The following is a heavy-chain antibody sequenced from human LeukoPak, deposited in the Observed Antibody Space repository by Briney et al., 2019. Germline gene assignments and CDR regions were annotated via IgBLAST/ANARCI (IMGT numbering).Heavy chain of an antibody. CDR2: ISAYNGNT. CDR3: ASSVIAAAASSRAFDI. J-gene: IGHJ3*02. D-gene: IGHD6-13*01. V-gene: IGHV1-18*01. Sequence: ASVKVSCKASGYTFTSYGISWVRQAPGQGLEWMGWISAYNGNTNYAQKLQGRVTMTTDTSTSTAYMELRSLRSDDTAVYYCASSVIAAAASSRAFDIWGQETMVTVSS. CDR1: GYTFTSYG.